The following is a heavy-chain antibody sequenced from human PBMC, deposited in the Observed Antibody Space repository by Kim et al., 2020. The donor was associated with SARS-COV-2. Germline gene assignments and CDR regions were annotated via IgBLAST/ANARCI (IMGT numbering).Heavy chain of an antibody. CDR3: ARDHQYSIDY. CDR2: TYYRSKWYY. J-gene: IGHJ4*02. Sequence: SLTLSLTCVISGDSVSSDSAAWNWIRQSPSRGLEWLGRTYYRSKWYYDYADSVKSRITINPDTSKNQFSLQLKSVTPEDTAMYYCARDHQYSIDYWGQGTLVTVSS. CDR1: GDSVSSDSAA. V-gene: IGHV6-1*01. D-gene: IGHD5-12*01.